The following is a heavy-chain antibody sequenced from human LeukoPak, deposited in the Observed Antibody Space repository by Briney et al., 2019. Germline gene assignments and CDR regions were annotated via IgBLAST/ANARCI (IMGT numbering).Heavy chain of an antibody. CDR2: ISGSGGST. V-gene: IGHV3-23*01. CDR3: ARGPSGYHNT. Sequence: GGSLRLSCAASGFTFSSYGMSWVRQAPGEGGEWVSDISGSGGSTYYAHSVKGRFTISRDNSQNTLYLQMNSLRAEDTAVYYWARGPSGYHNTGGEGTLVTASS. CDR1: GFTFSSYG. D-gene: IGHD5-12*01. J-gene: IGHJ4*02.